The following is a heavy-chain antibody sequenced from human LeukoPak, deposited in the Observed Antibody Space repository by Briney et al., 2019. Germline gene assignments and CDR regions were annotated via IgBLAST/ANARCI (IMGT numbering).Heavy chain of an antibody. V-gene: IGHV1-69*05. D-gene: IGHD3-22*01. CDR1: GGAFSSYA. CDR3: AVSRADSSGYYSDY. Sequence: SVKVSCKASGGAFSSYAISWVRQAPGQGLEWMGRIIPIFGTANYAQKFQGRVTITTDGSTSTAYMELSSLRSEDTAVYYCAVSRADSSGYYSDYWGQGTLVTVSS. J-gene: IGHJ4*02. CDR2: IIPIFGTA.